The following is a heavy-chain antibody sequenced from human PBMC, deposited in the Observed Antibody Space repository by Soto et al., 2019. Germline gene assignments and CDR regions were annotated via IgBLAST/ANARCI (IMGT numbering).Heavy chain of an antibody. V-gene: IGHV4-59*01. CDR1: GGSISSYY. CDR3: XXXGFPSIDY. CDR2: IYYSGST. Sequence: QVQLQESGPGLVKPSETLSLTCTVSGGSISSYYWSWIRQPPGKGLEWIGYIYYSGSTNYNPAPXXXXXISVDTSKTPFSXXLXXVTAADTAVXXXXXXGFPSIDYWGHGTLVSVSS. J-gene: IGHJ4*01.